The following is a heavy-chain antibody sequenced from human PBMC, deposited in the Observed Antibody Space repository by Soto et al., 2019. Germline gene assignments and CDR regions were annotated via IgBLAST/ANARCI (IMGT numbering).Heavy chain of an antibody. CDR1: GIEFSNYA. CDR3: AKDGNWLDAYFDV. CDR2: SSASGRSR. V-gene: IGHV3-23*01. J-gene: IGHJ4*02. D-gene: IGHD6-19*01. Sequence: SLRLSCVASGIEFSNYAMSWVRQAPGKGLEWVSISSASGRSRYHADSVKGRFTISRDNSKNTLYLHMTNLRAEDMAVYYCAKDGNWLDAYFDVWGQGTPVTVSS.